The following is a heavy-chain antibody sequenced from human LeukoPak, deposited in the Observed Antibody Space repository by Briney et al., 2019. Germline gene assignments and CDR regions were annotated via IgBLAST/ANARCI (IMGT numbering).Heavy chain of an antibody. Sequence: ASVKVSCKASGYTFTSYGISWVRQAPGQGLVWMGWISAYNGNTNYAQKLQGRVTMTTDTSTSTAYMELRSLRSDDTAVYYCAREVRTWELLTLYYFDYWGQGTLVTVSS. V-gene: IGHV1-18*01. J-gene: IGHJ4*02. CDR1: GYTFTSYG. CDR3: AREVRTWELLTLYYFDY. CDR2: ISAYNGNT. D-gene: IGHD1-26*01.